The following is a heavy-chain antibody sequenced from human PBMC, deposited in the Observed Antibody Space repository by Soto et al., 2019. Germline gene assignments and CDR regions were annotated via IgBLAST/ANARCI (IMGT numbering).Heavy chain of an antibody. J-gene: IGHJ6*02. V-gene: IGHV3-21*01. Sequence: DVQLVESGGGLVKPGGSLRLSCAASGFTFSTYSMNWVRQAPGKGLEWVSSISSSRNYIFYADSVKGRFTISRDSATTSLYLQMNSLRAEDTAVYYCARDVSPAGSGTYFYGFYYYGMDVWGQGTTVTVSS. CDR1: GFTFSTYS. D-gene: IGHD3-10*01. CDR2: ISSSRNYI. CDR3: ARDVSPAGSGTYFYGFYYYGMDV.